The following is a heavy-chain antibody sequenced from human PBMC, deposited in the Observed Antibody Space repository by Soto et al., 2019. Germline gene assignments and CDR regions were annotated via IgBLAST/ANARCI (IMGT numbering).Heavy chain of an antibody. CDR1: SGSISSTIYS. V-gene: IGHV4-39*01. CDR3: ARQCRGVTCRSFGP. CDR2: IFYSGST. D-gene: IGHD2-15*01. Sequence: SETLSLTCTVSSGSISSTIYSWDWIRQPPGKGLEWIGSIFYSGSTYYNPSLKSRVTISVDTSKNQFSLTLTSVTAADTAVYYCARQCRGVTCRSFGPWGTGPLVTVSS. J-gene: IGHJ5*02.